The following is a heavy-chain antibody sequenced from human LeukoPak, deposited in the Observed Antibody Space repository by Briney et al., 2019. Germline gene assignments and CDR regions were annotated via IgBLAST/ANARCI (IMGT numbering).Heavy chain of an antibody. Sequence: SVKVSCKASGGTFSSYAISWVRQAPGQGLEWMGRIIPIFGTANYAQKFQGRVTITTDESTSTAYMELSSLRSEDTAVYYCARRAAAGSWYLDYWGQGTLVTVSS. D-gene: IGHD6-13*01. CDR1: GGTFSSYA. CDR2: IIPIFGTA. V-gene: IGHV1-69*05. CDR3: ARRAAAGSWYLDY. J-gene: IGHJ4*02.